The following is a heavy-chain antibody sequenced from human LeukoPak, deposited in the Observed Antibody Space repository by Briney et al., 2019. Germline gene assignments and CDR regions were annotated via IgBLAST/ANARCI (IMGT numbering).Heavy chain of an antibody. CDR1: GFTFSSYG. CDR2: IWYDGSNK. D-gene: IGHD5-18*01. V-gene: IGHV3-33*06. Sequence: GGSLRLSXAASGFTFSSYGMHWVGQAPGKGLEWVAVIWYDGSNKYYADSVKGRFTISRDNSKNTLYLQMNSLRAEDTAVYYCAKDPPPRGYSYGDPMDVWGKGTTVTVSS. J-gene: IGHJ6*03. CDR3: AKDPPPRGYSYGDPMDV.